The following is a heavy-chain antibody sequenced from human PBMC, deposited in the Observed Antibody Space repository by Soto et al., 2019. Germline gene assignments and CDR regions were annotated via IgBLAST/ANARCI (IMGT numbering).Heavy chain of an antibody. D-gene: IGHD6-19*01. CDR3: ARDLGGWPDY. V-gene: IGHV1-3*01. CDR1: GYTFTSYA. J-gene: IGHJ4*02. CDR2: INAGNGNA. Sequence: QVQLVQSGAEVKKPGASVKVSCKASGYTFTSYAIHWVRQAPGQRLEWMGWINAGNGNAKYSQKFQDRVTITRDTSASTAYMELSSLRSEDTAVYYCARDLGGWPDYWGQGTLVTVSS.